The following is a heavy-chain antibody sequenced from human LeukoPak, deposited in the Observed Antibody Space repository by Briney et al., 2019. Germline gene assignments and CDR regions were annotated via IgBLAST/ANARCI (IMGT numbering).Heavy chain of an antibody. J-gene: IGHJ6*03. CDR1: GFTFSDYY. CDR2: ISSSGSTI. Sequence: GGSLRLSYAASGFTFSDYYMSWIRQAPGKGLEWVSYISSSGSTIYYADSVKGRFTISRDNAKNSLYLQMNSLRAEDTAVYYCARARPLWFGDYYMDVWGKGTTVTVSS. CDR3: ARARPLWFGDYYMDV. D-gene: IGHD3-10*01. V-gene: IGHV3-11*04.